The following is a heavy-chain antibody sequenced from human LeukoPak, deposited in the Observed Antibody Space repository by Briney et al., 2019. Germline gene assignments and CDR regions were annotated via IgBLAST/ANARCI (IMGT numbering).Heavy chain of an antibody. J-gene: IGHJ4*02. D-gene: IGHD6-13*01. V-gene: IGHV1-69*04. CDR3: ASSGLSIAAAGTKFDY. CDR2: IIPILGIA. CDR1: GGTFSSYA. Sequence: SVKVSCKASGGTFSSYAISWVRQAPGQGLEWMGRIIPILGIANYAQKFQGRVTITADKSTSTAYMELSSLRSEVTAVYYCASSGLSIAAAGTKFDYWGQGTLVTVSS.